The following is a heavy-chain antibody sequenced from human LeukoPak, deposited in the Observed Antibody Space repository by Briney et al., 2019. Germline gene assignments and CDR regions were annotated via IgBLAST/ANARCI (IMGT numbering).Heavy chain of an antibody. V-gene: IGHV3-30*02. J-gene: IGHJ4*02. Sequence: GGSLRLSCAGSGFSFSSYGMHWVRQAPGKGLEWMAFIRSDGSNKYYADSVKGRFTISRDNSKNTLYLQMNSLRAEDTAVYYCARIISSGWYYFDYWGQGTLVTVSS. D-gene: IGHD6-19*01. CDR3: ARIISSGWYYFDY. CDR2: IRSDGSNK. CDR1: GFSFSSYG.